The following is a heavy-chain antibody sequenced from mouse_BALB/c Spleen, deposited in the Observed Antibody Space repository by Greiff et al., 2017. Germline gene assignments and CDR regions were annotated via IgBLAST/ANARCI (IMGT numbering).Heavy chain of an antibody. CDR3: ARDDYYGSIALDY. CDR1: GYSFTGYY. J-gene: IGHJ2*01. D-gene: IGHD1-1*01. Sequence: VQLQQSGPELVKPGASVKISCKASGYSFTGYYMHWVKQSHVKSLEWIGRINPYNGATSYNQNFKDKASLTVDKSSSTAYMELHSLTSEDSAVYYCARDDYYGSIALDYWGQGTTLTVSA. V-gene: IGHV1-31*01. CDR2: INPYNGAT.